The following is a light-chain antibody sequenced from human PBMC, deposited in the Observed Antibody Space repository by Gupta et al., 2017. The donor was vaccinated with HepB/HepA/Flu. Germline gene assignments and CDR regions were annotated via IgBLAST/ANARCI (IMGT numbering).Light chain of an antibody. V-gene: IGLV1-44*01. CDR2: FNN. J-gene: IGLJ2*01. Sequence: QSVLTQPPSVSGTPGQRVPISCSGSSSNIGSNTVNWYQQFPGTAPRLLIFFNNQRPSAVPDRFSGSKSGTSASLAISGLQSVDEGDYYCAVWDDSLNGVVFGGGTKLTVL. CDR1: SSNIGSNT. CDR3: AVWDDSLNGVV.